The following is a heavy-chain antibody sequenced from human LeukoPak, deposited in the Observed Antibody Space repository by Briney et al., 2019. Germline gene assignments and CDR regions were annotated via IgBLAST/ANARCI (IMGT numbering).Heavy chain of an antibody. Sequence: PSETLSLTCAVYGGSFSGYYWSWIRQPPGKGLEWIGEINHSGSTNYNPSFKSRVTISVDTSKNQFSLKLSSVTAADTAVYYCARVFLTVTSSPFDYWGQGTLVTVSS. V-gene: IGHV4-34*01. CDR3: ARVFLTVTSSPFDY. CDR2: INHSGST. J-gene: IGHJ4*02. CDR1: GGSFSGYY. D-gene: IGHD4-11*01.